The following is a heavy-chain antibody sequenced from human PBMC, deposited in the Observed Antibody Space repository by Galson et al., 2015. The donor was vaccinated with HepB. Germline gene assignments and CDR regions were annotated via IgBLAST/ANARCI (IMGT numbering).Heavy chain of an antibody. V-gene: IGHV4-4*07. CDR1: SDPIIGYY. J-gene: IGHJ4*02. CDR3: ASLGNWGLQYYFDY. CDR2: IYTSGST. D-gene: IGHD7-27*01. Sequence: SETLSLTCTVSSDPIIGYYWSWIRQPAGKGLEWIGRIYTSGSTDYNPSLKGRVTMSVDTSQKQFSLILESVTAADTAVYYCASLGNWGLQYYFDYWGQGTLVTVSS.